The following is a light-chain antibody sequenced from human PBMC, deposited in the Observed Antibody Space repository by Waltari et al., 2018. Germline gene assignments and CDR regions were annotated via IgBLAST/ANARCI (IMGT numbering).Light chain of an antibody. Sequence: AIQLTQSPSSLSASVGDRVTITCRASQGISSALAWYQQKPGKAPKLLIYDASSLESGVPSRFSGSGSGTDFTLTISSLQPEDFATYYCQQFTNYPPTWTFGQGTKVEIK. J-gene: IGKJ1*01. V-gene: IGKV1D-13*01. CDR3: QQFTNYPPTWT. CDR2: DAS. CDR1: QGISSA.